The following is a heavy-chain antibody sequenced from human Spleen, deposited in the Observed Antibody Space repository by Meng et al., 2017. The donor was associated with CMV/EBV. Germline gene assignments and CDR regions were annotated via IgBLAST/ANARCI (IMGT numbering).Heavy chain of an antibody. CDR2: IYYSGST. V-gene: IGHV4-61*01. D-gene: IGHD3-10*01. CDR3: ARGVDYYYGMDV. Sequence: SATLSLTCTVSGGSVSSGSYYWSWIRQPPGKGLEWIGYIYYSGSTNYNPSLKSRVTISVDTSKNQFSLKLSSVTATDTAVYFCARGVDYYYGMDVWGQGTTVTVSS. J-gene: IGHJ6*02. CDR1: GGSVSSGSYY.